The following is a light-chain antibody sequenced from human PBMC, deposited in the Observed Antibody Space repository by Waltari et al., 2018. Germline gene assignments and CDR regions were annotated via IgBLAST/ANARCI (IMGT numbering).Light chain of an antibody. CDR2: WAS. Sequence: DIVMTQSPESLAVPLGERATIHCKSSQSVLFTSNNKNYLAWYQQKPGQPPKLLIYWASTRESGVPDRFSGSGSWTEFTLTIDSLQAEDVAVYHCQQYYSVPRTFGQGTKVEVK. CDR3: QQYYSVPRT. CDR1: QSVLFTSNNKNY. V-gene: IGKV4-1*01. J-gene: IGKJ1*01.